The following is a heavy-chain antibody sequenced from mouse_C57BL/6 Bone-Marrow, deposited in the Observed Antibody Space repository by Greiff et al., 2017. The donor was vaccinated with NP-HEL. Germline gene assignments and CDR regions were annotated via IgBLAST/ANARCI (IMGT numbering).Heavy chain of an antibody. CDR1: GYTFTNYW. Sequence: QVHVKQSGAELVRPGTSVKMSCKASGYTFTNYWIGWAKQRPGHGLEWIGDIYPGGGYTNYNEKFKGKATLTADKSSSTAYMQFSSLTSEDSAIYYCARWLPLYFDYWGQGTTLTVSS. CDR3: ARWLPLYFDY. V-gene: IGHV1-63*01. CDR2: IYPGGGYT. J-gene: IGHJ2*01. D-gene: IGHD2-2*01.